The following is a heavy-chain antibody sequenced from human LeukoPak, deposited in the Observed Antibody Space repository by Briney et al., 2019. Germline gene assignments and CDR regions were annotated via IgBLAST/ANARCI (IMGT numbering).Heavy chain of an antibody. J-gene: IGHJ4*02. CDR3: ARDPGGAIDY. Sequence: SSQTLSLTCTVSGGSIRSGDYYWSWIRQPPGKGLEWIGYIYYSGSTYYNPSLKSRVTISEDTSKNQFSLKLSSVTAADTAVYYCARDPGGAIDYWGQGTLVTVSS. D-gene: IGHD1-26*01. V-gene: IGHV4-30-4*01. CDR1: GGSIRSGDYY. CDR2: IYYSGST.